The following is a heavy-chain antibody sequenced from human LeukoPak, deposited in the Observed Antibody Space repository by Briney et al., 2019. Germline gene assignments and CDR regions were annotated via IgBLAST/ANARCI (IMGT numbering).Heavy chain of an antibody. J-gene: IGHJ6*03. V-gene: IGHV4-39*07. CDR1: GDSMNSNNFY. CDR3: ARAPITIFGLNYHYMDV. CDR2: IYYSGLT. Sequence: MPSETLSLTCTVSGDSMNSNNFYWGWLRQPPGKGLEWIGSIYYSGLTYYNPSLKSRVTISIDTSKNQFSLKMSSVTAADTAVYYCARAPITIFGLNYHYMDVWGKGTTVTVSS. D-gene: IGHD3/OR15-3a*01.